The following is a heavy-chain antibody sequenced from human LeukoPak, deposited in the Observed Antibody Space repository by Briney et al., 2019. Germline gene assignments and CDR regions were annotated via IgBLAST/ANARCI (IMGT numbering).Heavy chain of an antibody. CDR2: IHYSGST. V-gene: IGHV4-59*08. Sequence: PSETLSLTCTVSGGSISSYYWSWIRQPPGKGLEWIGYIHYSGSTDYNPSLKSRVTISVDTSKNQFSLKLSSVTAADTAVYYCARRGDDTSGYYHYWGQGTLVTVSS. J-gene: IGHJ4*02. D-gene: IGHD3-22*01. CDR1: GGSISSYY. CDR3: ARRGDDTSGYYHY.